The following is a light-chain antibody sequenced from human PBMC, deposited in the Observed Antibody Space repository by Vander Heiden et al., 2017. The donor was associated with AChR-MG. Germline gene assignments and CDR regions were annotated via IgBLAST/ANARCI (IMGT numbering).Light chain of an antibody. CDR1: SSDTGAGYD. CDR2: HNN. CDR3: QSYDASRGYV. V-gene: IGLV1-40*01. Sequence: SVLTQPPSVSGAPGQSVTIYCTGHSSDTGAGYDVHWYQQRPVAAPKLLIYHNNNRPSGVPDRFSGSKSGTTASLAISGLQAEDEADYHCQSYDASRGYVFGTGTKVTVL. J-gene: IGLJ1*01.